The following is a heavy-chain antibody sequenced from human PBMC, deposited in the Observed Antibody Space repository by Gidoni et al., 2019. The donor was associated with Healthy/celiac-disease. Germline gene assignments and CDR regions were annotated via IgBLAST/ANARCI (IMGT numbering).Heavy chain of an antibody. CDR3: ARRSNKRGYSGYDGSFDY. J-gene: IGHJ4*02. CDR1: GYTFTSYG. Sequence: QVQLVQSGAEVKKPGASVKVSCKASGYTFTSYGISWVRQDPGQGLEWMGWISAYNGNTNDAQKLKGRVTMTTDTSTSTAYMEMRSLRSDDTAVYYCARRSNKRGYSGYDGSFDYWGQGTLVTVSS. D-gene: IGHD5-12*01. V-gene: IGHV1-18*01. CDR2: ISAYNGNT.